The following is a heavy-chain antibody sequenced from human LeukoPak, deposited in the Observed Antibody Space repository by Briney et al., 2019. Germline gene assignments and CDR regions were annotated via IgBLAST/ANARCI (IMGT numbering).Heavy chain of an antibody. V-gene: IGHV3-21*01. CDR3: ARDYSSGWYYFDY. CDR2: ITSGSSFI. CDR1: GFTFSRYS. J-gene: IGHJ4*02. Sequence: PGGSLRLSCVTSGFTFSRYSMNWVRQAPGKGLEWVSSITSGSSFIYYADSVKGRFTISRDNAKNSVYLQMNSLRAEDTATYYCARDYSSGWYYFDYWGQGTVVTVSS. D-gene: IGHD6-19*01.